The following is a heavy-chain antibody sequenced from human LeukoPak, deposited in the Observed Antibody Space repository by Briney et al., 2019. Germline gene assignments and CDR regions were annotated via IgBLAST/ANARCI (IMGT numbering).Heavy chain of an antibody. J-gene: IGHJ4*02. CDR2: IYSGAGT. D-gene: IGHD5-18*01. CDR3: AKGPDTAMVSPYDY. V-gene: IGHV3-53*05. CDR1: GFTVSNKY. Sequence: GGSLRLSCAASGFTVSNKYMTWVRQAPGKGLEWVSVIYSGAGTDYADSVKGRFTISRDNAKNSLYLQMNSLRAEDTALYYCAKGPDTAMVSPYDYWGQGTLVTVSS.